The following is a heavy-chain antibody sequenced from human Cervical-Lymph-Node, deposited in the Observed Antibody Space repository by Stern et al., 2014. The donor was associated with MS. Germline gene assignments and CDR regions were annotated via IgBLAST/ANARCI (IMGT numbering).Heavy chain of an antibody. Sequence: QLQLQESGPGLVKPSQTVSLTCTVSGASVSSSGYYWSWIRPHPGKGLEWIGYIYYTGSTYYNPSLKSRVTISLDTSKNRFSLRLSSVTAADTAVYFCARGATINDFDFWGQGTLVTVSS. V-gene: IGHV4-31*03. CDR3: ARGATINDFDF. CDR2: IYYTGST. CDR1: GASVSSSGYY. J-gene: IGHJ4*02. D-gene: IGHD5-12*01.